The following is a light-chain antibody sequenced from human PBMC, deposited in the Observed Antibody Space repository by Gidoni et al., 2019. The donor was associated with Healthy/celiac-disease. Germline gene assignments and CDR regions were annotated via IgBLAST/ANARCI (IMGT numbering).Light chain of an antibody. CDR2: AAS. J-gene: IGKJ1*01. V-gene: IGKV1-39*01. CDR3: QQSYSTPPT. CDR1: QSISSY. Sequence: DIQMTPSPSSLSASVGDRVTITCRASQSISSYLNWYQQKPGKAPKLLIYAASSLQSGVPSRFSGSGSGTDFTLTISSLQPEYFATYYCQQSYSTPPTFGQGTKVEIK.